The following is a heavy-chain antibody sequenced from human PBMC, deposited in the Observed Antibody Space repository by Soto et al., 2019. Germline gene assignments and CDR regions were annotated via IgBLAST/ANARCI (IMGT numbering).Heavy chain of an antibody. Sequence: GGSLRLSXAASGFTFSSYGMHWVRQAPGKGLEWVAVIWYDGSNKYYADSVKGRFTISRDNSKNTLYLQMNSLRAEDTPVYYCAREVLFGVALHGMDVWGQGTTVTVSS. D-gene: IGHD3-3*01. J-gene: IGHJ6*02. V-gene: IGHV3-33*01. CDR3: AREVLFGVALHGMDV. CDR2: IWYDGSNK. CDR1: GFTFSSYG.